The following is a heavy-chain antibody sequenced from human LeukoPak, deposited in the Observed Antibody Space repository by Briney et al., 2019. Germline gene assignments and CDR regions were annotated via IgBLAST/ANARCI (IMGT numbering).Heavy chain of an antibody. CDR2: IRSKAYSGTT. J-gene: IGHJ4*02. V-gene: IGHV3-49*04. D-gene: IGHD2-2*01. CDR1: GLTFGDYG. Sequence: QPGGSLRLSCTAPGLTFGDYGISWVRQAPGKGLGWVGFIRSKAYSGTTEYAASVKGRFSISRDDSKNIAFLQMNSLKTEDTAVYYCSSGSSTSWYFDYWGQGTLVTVSS. CDR3: SSGSSTSWYFDY.